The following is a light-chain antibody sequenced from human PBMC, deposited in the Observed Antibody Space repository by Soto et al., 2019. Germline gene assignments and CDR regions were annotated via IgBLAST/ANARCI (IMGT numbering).Light chain of an antibody. CDR1: QSVSISY. Sequence: EIVLTQSPGTLSLSPWERATLSCMAIQSVSISYLAWYQHKPGQAPRLLIYGASSRATGIPDRFSGSGSGTDFTLTISRLEPEDFAVYYCQQYIDWPPYTFGQGTRLEIK. J-gene: IGKJ5*01. V-gene: IGKV3-20*01. CDR2: GAS. CDR3: QQYIDWPPYT.